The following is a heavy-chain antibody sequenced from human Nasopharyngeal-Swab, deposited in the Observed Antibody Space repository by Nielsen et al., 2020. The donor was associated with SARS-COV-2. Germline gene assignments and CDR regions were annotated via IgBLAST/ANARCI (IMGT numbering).Heavy chain of an antibody. CDR1: GGSISSYY. J-gene: IGHJ5*02. CDR2: IYYSGGT. D-gene: IGHD3-22*01. Sequence: SETLSLTCTVSGGSISSYYWSWIRQPPGQGLEWIGYIYYSGGTNYNPSLKSRVTISVDTSKNQFSLKLSSVTAADTAVYYCARDSADYYDSSIFSNWFDPWGQGTLVTVSS. V-gene: IGHV4-59*01. CDR3: ARDSADYYDSSIFSNWFDP.